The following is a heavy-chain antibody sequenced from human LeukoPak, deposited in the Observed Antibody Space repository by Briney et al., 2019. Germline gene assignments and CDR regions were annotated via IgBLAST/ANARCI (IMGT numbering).Heavy chain of an antibody. J-gene: IGHJ3*02. CDR3: ARDAATMVRGVMYALDI. Sequence: GASVKVSCKASGYTFTNSYIHWVRQAPGQGLEWMGWINPNSGGTNYAQKFQGRVTMTRDTSISTAYMELSRLRSDDTAVYYCARDAATMVRGVMYALDIWGQGTMVTVSS. D-gene: IGHD3-10*01. CDR2: INPNSGGT. CDR1: GYTFTNSY. V-gene: IGHV1-2*02.